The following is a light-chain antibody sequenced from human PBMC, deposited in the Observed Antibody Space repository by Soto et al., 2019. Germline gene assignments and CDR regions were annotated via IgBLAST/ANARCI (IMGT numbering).Light chain of an antibody. CDR3: QKHNSAPL. J-gene: IGKJ4*01. CDR1: QDISNY. Sequence: DIQMTQSPSSLSASVGNRVIITCRASQDISNYLAWYQQKPGKVPKLLIYGASTLQSGVPSRFSGSGSGTDFTLTRSSLQPEDVATYYCQKHNSAPLFGGGTKVEIK. CDR2: GAS. V-gene: IGKV1-27*01.